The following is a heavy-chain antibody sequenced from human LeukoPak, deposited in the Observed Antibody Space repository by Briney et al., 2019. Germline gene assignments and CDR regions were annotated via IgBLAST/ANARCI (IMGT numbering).Heavy chain of an antibody. D-gene: IGHD2-2*01. CDR2: IYASGST. V-gene: IGHV4-4*09. CDR1: GASISHYS. Sequence: PSETLSLTCAVSGASISHYSWRWIRQPPGKGLEWIGDIYASGSTSYNPSHTGRVTTSKDTSKKHFSLKLISVTAADTAVYYCVRQVPAPGNWFDPWGQGTLVIVSS. J-gene: IGHJ5*02. CDR3: VRQVPAPGNWFDP.